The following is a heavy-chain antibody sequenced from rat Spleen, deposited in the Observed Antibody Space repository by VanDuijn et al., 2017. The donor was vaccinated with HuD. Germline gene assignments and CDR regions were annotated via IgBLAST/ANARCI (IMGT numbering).Heavy chain of an antibody. CDR1: GFTYNDYA. CDR2: IIYDGTRA. CDR3: TREETLYWYFDF. Sequence: EVQLVESGGGLVQPGRSLKLSCAASGFTYNDYAMAWVRQAPAKGLEWVATIIYDGTRAFYRDSVKGRFTLSRDNAKSTLYLQMISLRSEDTATYYCTREETLYWYFDFWGPGTMVTVSS. J-gene: IGHJ1*01. V-gene: IGHV5-7*01. D-gene: IGHD3-4*01.